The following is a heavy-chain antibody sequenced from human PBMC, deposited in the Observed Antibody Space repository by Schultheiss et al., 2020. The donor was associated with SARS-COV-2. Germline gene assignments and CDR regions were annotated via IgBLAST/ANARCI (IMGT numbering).Heavy chain of an antibody. V-gene: IGHV4-34*01. CDR1: GGSFSGNY. CDR2: IDYSGST. D-gene: IGHD3-10*01. Sequence: SETLSLTCAVYGGSFSGNYWNWIRQPPGEGLEWIGDIDYSGSTNYNPSLKSRVTISLDTSKNQFSLKLSSVTAADTAVYYCARGLGYYGSTTKGDYWAQGTLVTVSS. J-gene: IGHJ4*02. CDR3: ARGLGYYGSTTKGDY.